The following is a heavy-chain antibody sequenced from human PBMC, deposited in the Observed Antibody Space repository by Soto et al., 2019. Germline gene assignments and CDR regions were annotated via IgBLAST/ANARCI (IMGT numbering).Heavy chain of an antibody. CDR1: GFTFNKYS. V-gene: IGHV3-21*06. D-gene: IGHD3-22*01. CDR3: TRDLMPNDRGHGDLAY. J-gene: IGHJ4*02. CDR2: ITSKTGDQ. Sequence: EVRLVESGGGLVKPGGSLRLSCAASGFTFNKYSMNWVRQAPGKGLEWVSSITSKTGDQYYADSVKGRFIISRDNTKNSLSLQVTSLRDEDTAVYYCTRDLMPNDRGHGDLAYWGQGTLVTVSS.